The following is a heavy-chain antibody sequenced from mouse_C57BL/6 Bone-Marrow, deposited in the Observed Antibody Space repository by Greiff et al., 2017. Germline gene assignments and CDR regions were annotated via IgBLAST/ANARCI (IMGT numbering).Heavy chain of an antibody. D-gene: IGHD2-3*01. CDR3: ARPFYDGYYVGFAY. V-gene: IGHV1-80*01. CDR2: IYPGDGDT. Sequence: QVHVKQSGAELVKPGASVKISCKASGYAFSIYWMNWVKQRPGKGLEWIGQIYPGDGDTNYNGKFKGKATLTADKSSSTAYMQLSSLTSEDSAVYFCARPFYDGYYVGFAYWGQGTLVTVSA. CDR1: GYAFSIYW. J-gene: IGHJ3*01.